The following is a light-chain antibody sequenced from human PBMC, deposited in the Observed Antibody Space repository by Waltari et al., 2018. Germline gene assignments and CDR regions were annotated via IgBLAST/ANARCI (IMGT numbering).Light chain of an antibody. J-gene: IGKJ4*01. Sequence: ETVMTQTPVSLSVTPGQPASMSCKSSQRLLESDGKTYLHWYLQKPGQSPQLIIYDVSSRFSGVPDRFSGSGSGTDFTLRISRVEAEDVGVYYCMQGIHLPLTFGGGTKVEMK. V-gene: IGKV2-29*02. CDR3: MQGIHLPLT. CDR2: DVS. CDR1: QRLLESDGKTY.